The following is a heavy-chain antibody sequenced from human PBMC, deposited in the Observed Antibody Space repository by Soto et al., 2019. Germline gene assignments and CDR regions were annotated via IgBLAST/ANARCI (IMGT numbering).Heavy chain of an antibody. V-gene: IGHV4-30-4*01. D-gene: IGHD4-4*01. J-gene: IGHJ4*02. CDR3: ARSPARVTCFDY. CDR2: ISYSGST. Sequence: SQRLPLTCTVSGGSISSGEYYWCWIRQPPGKGLEWIGYISYSGSTYYNPSLQSRVSISVDTSKNQFSLKLSSVTAAETAVYYCARSPARVTCFDYWGQGTLVTVSS. CDR1: GGSISSGEYY.